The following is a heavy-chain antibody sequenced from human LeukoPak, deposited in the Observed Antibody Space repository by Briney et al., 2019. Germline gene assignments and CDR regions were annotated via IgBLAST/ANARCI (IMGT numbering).Heavy chain of an antibody. J-gene: IGHJ4*02. V-gene: IGHV4-30-2*01. CDR2: IYHSGST. CDR1: GGSISSGGYS. Sequence: ASETLSLTRAVSGGSISSGGYSWSWIGQPPGQGLEWIGYIYHSGSTYYNPSLKSRVTISVDRSKNQFSLKLSSVTAADTAVYYCARLYYYDSSGYYSDYWGQGTLVTVSS. CDR3: ARLYYYDSSGYYSDY. D-gene: IGHD3-22*01.